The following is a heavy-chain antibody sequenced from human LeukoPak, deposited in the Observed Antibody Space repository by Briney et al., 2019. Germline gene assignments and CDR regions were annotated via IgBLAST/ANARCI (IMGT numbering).Heavy chain of an antibody. Sequence: ASVKVSCKASGGTFSSYAISRVRQAPGQGLEWMGRIIPILGIANYAQKFQGRVTITADKSTSTAYMELSSLRSEDTAVYYCARAPWGTVVPFDYWGQGTLVTVSS. CDR2: IIPILGIA. CDR1: GGTFSSYA. V-gene: IGHV1-69*04. CDR3: ARAPWGTVVPFDY. D-gene: IGHD4-23*01. J-gene: IGHJ4*02.